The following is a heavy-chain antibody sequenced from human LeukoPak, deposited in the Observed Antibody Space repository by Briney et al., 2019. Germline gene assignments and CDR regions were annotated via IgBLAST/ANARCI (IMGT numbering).Heavy chain of an antibody. CDR2: IKQDGSKK. CDR3: AKWGPYCVGDYCPALDS. V-gene: IGHV3-7*01. D-gene: IGHD2-21*02. J-gene: IGHJ4*02. Sequence: AGGSLRLSCVASRFTFSNYWMSWVRQAPGKGLEWVANIKQDGSKKRYADSVKGRFTISRDNAKESLYLQLNSLRAEDTAVYYCAKWGPYCVGDYCPALDSWGPGTLVTVSS. CDR1: RFTFSNYW.